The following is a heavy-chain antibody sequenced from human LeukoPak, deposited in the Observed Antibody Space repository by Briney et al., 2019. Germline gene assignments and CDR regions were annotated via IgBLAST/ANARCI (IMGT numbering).Heavy chain of an antibody. CDR1: GFTFSSYA. Sequence: TGGSLRLSCAASGFTFSSYAMTWVRQAPGKGLEWVASTGSSTYYADSVKGRFIISRDNSKNTLYLQMNSLRAEDTAVYYCAKVTGDYFDTSGAFDYWGQGTLVTISS. CDR3: AKVTGDYFDTSGAFDY. V-gene: IGHV3-23*01. J-gene: IGHJ4*02. D-gene: IGHD3-22*01. CDR2: TGSST.